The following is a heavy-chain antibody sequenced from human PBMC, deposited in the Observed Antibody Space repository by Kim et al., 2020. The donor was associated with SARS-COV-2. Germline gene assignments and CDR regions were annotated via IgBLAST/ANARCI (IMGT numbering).Heavy chain of an antibody. D-gene: IGHD2-15*01. CDR2: IDPSDSYT. J-gene: IGHJ5*02. Sequence: GESLKISRKGSGYRFTSYWISLVRQMPGKGLEWMGRIDPSDSYTNYSPSFQGHVTISADKSISTAYLQWSSLKAPDTAMYYCARHWRYCSGGSCYNWFDPWGQGTLVTVSS. CDR3: ARHWRYCSGGSCYNWFDP. CDR1: GYRFTSYW. V-gene: IGHV5-10-1*01.